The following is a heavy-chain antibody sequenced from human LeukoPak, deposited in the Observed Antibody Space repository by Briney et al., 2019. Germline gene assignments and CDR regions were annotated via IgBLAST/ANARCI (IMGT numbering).Heavy chain of an antibody. CDR3: ARSPKNVAYNSGLDYFDF. J-gene: IGHJ4*02. V-gene: IGHV5-51*01. D-gene: IGHD5-12*01. CDR1: GYSFTSYW. Sequence: GESLKISCKGSGYSFTSYWIGWVRQMPGKGLEWMGIIYPGDSDTRYSPSFQGQVTISADKSISTAYLQWSSLKASDTAMFYCARSPKNVAYNSGLDYFDFWGRGTLVTVSS. CDR2: IYPGDSDT.